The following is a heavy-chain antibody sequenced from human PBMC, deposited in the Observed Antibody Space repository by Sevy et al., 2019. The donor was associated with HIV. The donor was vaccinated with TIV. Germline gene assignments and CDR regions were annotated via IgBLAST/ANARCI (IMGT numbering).Heavy chain of an antibody. CDR2: ITGSGGSK. J-gene: IGHJ6*02. D-gene: IGHD2-2*02. V-gene: IGHV3-23*01. CDR3: AKVGYCSSTSCYSIYYGMDV. CDR1: GFTFSRNA. Sequence: GGSLRLSCAASGFTFSRNAMSWVRQAPGKGLEWASGITGSGGSKYYADSVKGRFTISRDNFKNTLYLQMNSMRVEDTAVYYCAKVGYCSSTSCYSIYYGMDVWGQGTTVTVSS.